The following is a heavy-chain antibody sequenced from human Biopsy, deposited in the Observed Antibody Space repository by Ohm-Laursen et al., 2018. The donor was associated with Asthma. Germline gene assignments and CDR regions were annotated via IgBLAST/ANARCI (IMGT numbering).Heavy chain of an antibody. CDR1: GFTASTNG. Sequence: SLRLSCAASGFTASTNGMSWVRQPPGKGLEWVSVIYSGGGTYYADSVQGRVTISRDNSKNTLSLQMNSLRAEDTAVYYCVRAYGGSFFSGSFDIWGQGTMVTVSS. V-gene: IGHV3-53*01. CDR3: VRAYGGSFFSGSFDI. D-gene: IGHD4-23*01. J-gene: IGHJ3*02. CDR2: IYSGGGT.